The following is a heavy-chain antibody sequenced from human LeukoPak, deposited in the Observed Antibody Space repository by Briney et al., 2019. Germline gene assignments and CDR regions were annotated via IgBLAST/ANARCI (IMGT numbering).Heavy chain of an antibody. D-gene: IGHD6-19*01. V-gene: IGHV4-61*01. Sequence: KPSETLSLTCTVSGGSVSSASYYWTWIRQPPGKGLEWIGYIYASGNTNYNPSLKSRVTISVDTSKNQFSLKLSSVTAADMAVYYCARDPPVAGTSRGQGTLVTVSS. CDR1: GGSVSSASYY. J-gene: IGHJ4*02. CDR2: IYASGNT. CDR3: ARDPPVAGTS.